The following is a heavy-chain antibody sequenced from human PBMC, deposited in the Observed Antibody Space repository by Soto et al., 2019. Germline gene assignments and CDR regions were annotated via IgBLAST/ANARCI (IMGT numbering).Heavy chain of an antibody. D-gene: IGHD6-19*01. J-gene: IGHJ4*02. CDR1: GFTFSSYS. V-gene: IGHV3-48*01. CDR2: ISSSSSTI. CDR3: ARVSSGQAY. Sequence: EVQLVESGGGLVQPGGSLRLSCAASGFTFSSYSMNWVRQAPGKGLEWVSYISSSSSTIYYADSVKGRLTNSRDNAKNSRYLQMSSLRAEDTAVDYCARVSSGQAYWGQGTLVTVSS.